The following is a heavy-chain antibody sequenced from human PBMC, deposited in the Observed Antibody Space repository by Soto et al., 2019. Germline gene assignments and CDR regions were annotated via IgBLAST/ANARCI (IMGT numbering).Heavy chain of an antibody. V-gene: IGHV3-33*01. D-gene: IGHD6-13*01. CDR3: ASSGPSSEKYFDY. Sequence: QPGGSLRLSCAACGFTFSSYGMHWVRQAPGKGLEWVAVIWYDGSNKYYADSVKGRFTISRDNSKNTLYLQMNSLRAEDTAVYYCASSGPSSEKYFDYWGQGTLVTVSS. J-gene: IGHJ4*02. CDR2: IWYDGSNK. CDR1: GFTFSSYG.